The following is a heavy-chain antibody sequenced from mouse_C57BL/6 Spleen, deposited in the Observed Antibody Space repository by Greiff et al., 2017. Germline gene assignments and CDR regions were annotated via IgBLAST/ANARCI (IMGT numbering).Heavy chain of an antibody. J-gene: IGHJ4*01. CDR2: INPNNGGT. CDR3: ALYYYGSSYEGAMDY. V-gene: IGHV1-18*01. CDR1: GYTFTDYN. D-gene: IGHD1-1*01. Sequence: EVQLQESGPELVKPGASVKIPCKASGYTFTDYNMDWVKQSHGKSLEWIGDINPNNGGTIYNQKFKGKATLTVDKSSSTAYMELRSLTSEDTAVYDCALYYYGSSYEGAMDYWGQGTSVTVSS.